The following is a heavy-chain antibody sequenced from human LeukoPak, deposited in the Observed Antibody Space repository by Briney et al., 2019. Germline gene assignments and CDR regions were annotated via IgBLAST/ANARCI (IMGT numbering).Heavy chain of an antibody. CDR1: GFTFNRYG. Sequence: GGSLRLSCTASGFTFNRYGMHWIRQPPGKGLEWVAYIRFDSSDKKYAGSVEGRLTISRDNSKNMLYLQMNSLRAVDTAVYYCARDGGLWFGELLLNWCDPWGQGTLVTVSS. J-gene: IGHJ5*02. V-gene: IGHV3-30*02. CDR3: ARDGGLWFGELLLNWCDP. D-gene: IGHD3-10*01. CDR2: IRFDSSDK.